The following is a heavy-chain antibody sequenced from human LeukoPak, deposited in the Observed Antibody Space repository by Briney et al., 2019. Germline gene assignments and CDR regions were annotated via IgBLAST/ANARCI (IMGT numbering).Heavy chain of an antibody. D-gene: IGHD3-10*01. Sequence: ASVKVSCKASGYTFTSYDINWVRQATGQGLEWMGWMNPNSGNTGYAQKFQGRVTITRNTSISTAYMELSSLRSEDTAVYYCARDRVLLWFGESYYFDYWGQGTLVTVSS. CDR2: MNPNSGNT. J-gene: IGHJ4*02. CDR3: ARDRVLLWFGESYYFDY. V-gene: IGHV1-8*03. CDR1: GYTFTSYD.